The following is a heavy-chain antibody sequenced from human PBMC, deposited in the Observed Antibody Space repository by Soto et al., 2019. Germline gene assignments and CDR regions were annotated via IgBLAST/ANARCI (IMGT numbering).Heavy chain of an antibody. J-gene: IGHJ3*02. Sequence: QLQLQESGSGLVKPSQTLSLTCAVSGGSISSGGYSWSWIRQPPGKGLEWIGYIYHSGSTYYNPSLKSRVTISVDRSKNQFSLKLSSVTAADTAVYYCVRGRGAGSGPYVFDIWGQGTMVTVSS. CDR3: VRGRGAGSGPYVFDI. D-gene: IGHD2-15*01. CDR2: IYHSGST. CDR1: GGSISSGGYS. V-gene: IGHV4-30-2*01.